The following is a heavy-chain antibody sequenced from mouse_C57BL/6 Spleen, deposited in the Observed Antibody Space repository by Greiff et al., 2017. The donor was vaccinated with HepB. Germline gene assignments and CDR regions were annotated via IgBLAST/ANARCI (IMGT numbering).Heavy chain of an antibody. CDR3: ARDSNFGAY. D-gene: IGHD2-5*01. CDR2: ISYDGSN. V-gene: IGHV3-6*01. CDR1: GYSITSGYY. J-gene: IGHJ3*01. Sequence: DVKLQESGPGLVKPSQSLSLTCSVTGYSITSGYYWNWIRQFPGNKLEWMGYISYDGSNNYNPSLKNRISITRDTSKNQFFLKLNSVTTEDTATYYCARDSNFGAYWGQGTLVTVSA.